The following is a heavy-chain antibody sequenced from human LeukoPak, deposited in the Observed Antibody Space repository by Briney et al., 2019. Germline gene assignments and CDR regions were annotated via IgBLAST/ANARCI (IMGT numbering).Heavy chain of an antibody. J-gene: IGHJ4*02. D-gene: IGHD7-27*01. CDR1: GFTFSSYE. CDR3: ARDLNWETY. CDR2: ISSSGSTI. V-gene: IGHV3-48*03. Sequence: GGSLRLSCAASGFTFSSYEMNWVRQAPGKGLEWVSYISSSGSTIYYADSVKGRFTISRDNAKNSLYLQMNSLRVEDTAVYYCARDLNWETYWGQGTLVSVSS.